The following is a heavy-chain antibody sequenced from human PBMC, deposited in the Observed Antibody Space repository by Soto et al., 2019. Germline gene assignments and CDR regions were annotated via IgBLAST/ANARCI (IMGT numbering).Heavy chain of an antibody. CDR3: TTMGCEVYVICWESLADY. CDR2: IKSKTDGGTT. Sequence: EVQLVESGGGLVKPGGSLRLSCAASGFTFSNAWMSWVRQAPGKGLEWVGRIKSKTDGGTTDYAAPVKGRFTISRDDSKNTLYLKMNGLKTEDTAVYYCTTMGCEVYVICWESLADYWGQGTLVTVSS. D-gene: IGHD2-8*01. V-gene: IGHV3-15*01. J-gene: IGHJ4*02. CDR1: GFTFSNAW.